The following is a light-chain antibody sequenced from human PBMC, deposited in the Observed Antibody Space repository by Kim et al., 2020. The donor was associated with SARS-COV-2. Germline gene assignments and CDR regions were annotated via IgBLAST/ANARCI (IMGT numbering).Light chain of an antibody. CDR3: QQYYSYPLT. Sequence: STGDDVNIPGRARQGTSSYLAWNQQKPGKAPKLLIHAASILQSGVPSRFSGSGPGTHFTLTISCLQSDDFASYYCQQYYSYPLTFGGGTTVDIK. CDR2: AAS. V-gene: IGKV1-8*01. J-gene: IGKJ4*02. CDR1: QGTSSY.